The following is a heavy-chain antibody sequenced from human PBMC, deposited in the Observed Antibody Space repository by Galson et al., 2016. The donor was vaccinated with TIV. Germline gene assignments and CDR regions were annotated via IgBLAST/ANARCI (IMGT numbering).Heavy chain of an antibody. CDR2: IIPALGVA. Sequence: SVKVSCKASGDTFSSYAISWVRQAPGQGLEWMGRIIPALGVANNEQKFQGRVTITADKSTTTAYMELSGLGSEDTAVYFCARVSPDFRGGSRMAVWGQGTMVTVSS. V-gene: IGHV1-69*04. J-gene: IGHJ6*02. D-gene: IGHD3-3*01. CDR3: ARVSPDFRGGSRMAV. CDR1: GDTFSSYA.